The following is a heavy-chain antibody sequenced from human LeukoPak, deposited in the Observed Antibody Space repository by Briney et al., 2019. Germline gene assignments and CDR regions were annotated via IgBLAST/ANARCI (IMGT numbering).Heavy chain of an antibody. D-gene: IGHD6-19*01. J-gene: IGHJ4*02. CDR1: GYTFTSYG. V-gene: IGHV1-18*01. Sequence: APVKVSCKASGYTFTSYGISWVRQAPGQGPEWMGWIAVFNGDTKFLQKFQGRVTLTTDASTNTAYMELRSLTSDDTAVYYCARQAGYSTGWYGGYYFDHWGQGTPVTVSA. CDR3: ARQAGYSTGWYGGYYFDH. CDR2: IAVFNGDT.